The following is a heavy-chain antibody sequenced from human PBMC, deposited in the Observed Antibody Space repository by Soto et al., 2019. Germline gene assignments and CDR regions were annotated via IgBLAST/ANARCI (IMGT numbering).Heavy chain of an antibody. Sequence: PGESLKISCKGSGYSFTSYWIGWVRQMPGKGLEWMGIIYPGDSDTRYSPSFQGQVTISADKSISTAYLQWSSLKASGTAMYYCARLVVVPAAQYYYGMDVWGQGTTVTVSS. CDR2: IYPGDSDT. D-gene: IGHD2-2*01. J-gene: IGHJ6*02. CDR1: GYSFTSYW. CDR3: ARLVVVPAAQYYYGMDV. V-gene: IGHV5-51*01.